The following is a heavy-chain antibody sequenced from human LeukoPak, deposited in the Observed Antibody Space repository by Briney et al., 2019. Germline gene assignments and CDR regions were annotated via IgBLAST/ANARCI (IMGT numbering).Heavy chain of an antibody. CDR1: GFTFSSYS. Sequence: GGSLRLSCAASGFTFSSYSMNWVRQAPGKGLEWVSYISSSSSTIYYADSVKGRFTISRDNAKNSLYLQMNSLRAEDTAVYYCASVPHHVVWPEDDYRGQGTLVTVSS. V-gene: IGHV3-48*01. CDR3: ASVPHHVVWPEDDY. D-gene: IGHD1-14*01. J-gene: IGHJ4*02. CDR2: ISSSSSTI.